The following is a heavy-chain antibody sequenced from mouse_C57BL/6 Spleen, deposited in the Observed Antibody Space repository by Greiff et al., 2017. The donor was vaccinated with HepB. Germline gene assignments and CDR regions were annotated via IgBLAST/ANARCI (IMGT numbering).Heavy chain of an antibody. V-gene: IGHV5-12*01. CDR1: GFTFSDYY. Sequence: EVMLVESGGGLVQPGGSLKLSCAASGFTFSDYYMYWVRQTPEKRLEWVAYISNGGGSTYYPDTVKGRFTISRDNAKNTLYLQMSRLKSEDTAMYYCARLDYGRRWYFDVWGTGTTVTVSS. CDR2: ISNGGGST. J-gene: IGHJ1*03. CDR3: ARLDYGRRWYFDV. D-gene: IGHD1-1*01.